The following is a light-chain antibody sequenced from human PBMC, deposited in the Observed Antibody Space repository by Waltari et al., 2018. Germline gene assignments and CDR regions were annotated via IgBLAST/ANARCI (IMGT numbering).Light chain of an antibody. CDR3: QQSHTMMYT. CDR1: QNIDTF. V-gene: IGKV1-39*01. J-gene: IGKJ2*01. CDR2: GAS. Sequence: DIQLTQSPSSLSASVGDRVTITCRASQNIDTFLNWYQQRPGKAPKVLIYGASSLQSGVPSRFSGSGSGTHFTLTISSLQPDDFATYFCQQSHTMMYTFGQGTKLDIK.